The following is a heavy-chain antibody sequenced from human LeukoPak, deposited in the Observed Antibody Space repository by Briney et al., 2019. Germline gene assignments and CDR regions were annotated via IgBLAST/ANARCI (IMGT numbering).Heavy chain of an antibody. V-gene: IGHV4-31*03. D-gene: IGHD3-16*01. CDR2: IYYSGST. CDR3: ARVLGVARAFDI. Sequence: PSETLSLTCTVSGGSISSGGYYWSWIRQHPGKGLEWIGYIYYSGSTYYNPSLKSRVTISVDTSKNQLSLKLSSVTAADTAVYYCARVLGVARAFDIWGQGTMVTVSS. J-gene: IGHJ3*02. CDR1: GGSISSGGYY.